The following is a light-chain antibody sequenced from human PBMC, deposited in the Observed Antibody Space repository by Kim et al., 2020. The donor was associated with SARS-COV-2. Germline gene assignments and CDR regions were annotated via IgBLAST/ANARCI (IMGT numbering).Light chain of an antibody. CDR3: QHLSNWPRS. CDR1: QSVTSY. Sequence: EIVLTQSPATLSLSPGERATLSCRASQSVTSYLAWYQQKSGQAPRLLIYDSSNRATGIPARFSGSGSWPDFTLTISSLEPEDFAVYYFQHLSNWPRSFGQGTKVDIK. V-gene: IGKV3-11*01. CDR2: DSS. J-gene: IGKJ1*01.